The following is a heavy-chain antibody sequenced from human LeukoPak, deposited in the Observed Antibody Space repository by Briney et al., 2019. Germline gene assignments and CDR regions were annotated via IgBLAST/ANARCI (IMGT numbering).Heavy chain of an antibody. J-gene: IGHJ4*02. CDR1: GGSISSYY. CDR2: IYYSGST. V-gene: IGHV4-59*08. D-gene: IGHD4-17*01. Sequence: SETLSLTCTVSGGSISSYYWSWIRQPPGKGLEWIGYIYYSGSTNYNPSLKSRATISVDTSKNQFSLRLSSVTAADTAVYYCARQADYGDYYVDYWGQGTLVTVSS. CDR3: ARQADYGDYYVDY.